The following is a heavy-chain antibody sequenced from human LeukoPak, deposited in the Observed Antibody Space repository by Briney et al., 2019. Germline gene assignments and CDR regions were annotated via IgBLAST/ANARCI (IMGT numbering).Heavy chain of an antibody. Sequence: ASVKVSCKASGYTFNNHDINWVRQASGQGLEGVGWMNPKSGNTGYLQKFQGRVTMTRDTSMSTAFMELSSLTSEDTAVYYCARGVNSQGTAMVLFDSWGQGSLVTVSA. CDR1: GYTFNNHD. J-gene: IGHJ4*02. D-gene: IGHD5-18*01. CDR2: MNPKSGNT. V-gene: IGHV1-8*01. CDR3: ARGVNSQGTAMVLFDS.